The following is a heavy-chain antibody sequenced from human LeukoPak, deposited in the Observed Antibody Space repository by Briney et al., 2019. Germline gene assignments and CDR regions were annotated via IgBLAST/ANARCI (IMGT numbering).Heavy chain of an antibody. Sequence: SETLSLTCTVSGYSISSGYSWGWVRQPPGKGLEWIGNIYHSGSTYYNPSLKSRVTILLDTSKNQFSLKLNSVTAADTAVYYCARGRIQTWFIDYWGQGTLVTVSS. V-gene: IGHV4-38-2*02. D-gene: IGHD5-18*01. CDR3: ARGRIQTWFIDY. CDR1: GYSISSGYS. CDR2: IYHSGST. J-gene: IGHJ4*02.